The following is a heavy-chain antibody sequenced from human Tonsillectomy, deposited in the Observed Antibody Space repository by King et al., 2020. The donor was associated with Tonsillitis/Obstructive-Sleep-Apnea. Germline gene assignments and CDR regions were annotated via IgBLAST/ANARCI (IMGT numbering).Heavy chain of an antibody. V-gene: IGHV4-31*03. Sequence: QLQESGPGLVKPSQTLSLTCTVSGGSISSGGYYWSWIRQLPGKGLEWIGYIYYSGSTYYNPSLKSRVTISVDTSKNQFSLRLSSVTAADTAVYYCARVLGSSDAFDIWGQGTMVTVSS. CDR1: GGSISSGGYY. CDR3: ARVLGSSDAFDI. CDR2: IYYSGST. J-gene: IGHJ3*02. D-gene: IGHD2-15*01.